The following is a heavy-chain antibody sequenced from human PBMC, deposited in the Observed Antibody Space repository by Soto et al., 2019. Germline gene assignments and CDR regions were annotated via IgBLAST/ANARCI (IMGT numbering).Heavy chain of an antibody. CDR3: ARPNWNSWGGVYNL. D-gene: IGHD3-16*01. V-gene: IGHV3-11*01. CDR2: ITKTGTTI. J-gene: IGHJ4*02. Sequence: QARLVESGGGLVEPGGSLRLSCTASGFTFGDFYMMWFRQAPGRGLEWISYITKTGTTIYHADPVKGRFSVSRDNARSSLYLQMNSLRAEDTAVYYCARPNWNSWGGVYNLWGQETLVTVSS. CDR1: GFTFGDFY.